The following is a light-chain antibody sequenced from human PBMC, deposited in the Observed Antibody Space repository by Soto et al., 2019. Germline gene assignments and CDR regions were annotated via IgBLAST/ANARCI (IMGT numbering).Light chain of an antibody. CDR1: SSNIGSNT. Sequence: QSVLPQPPSASGTPGQRVTISCSGSSSNIGSNTVNWYQQFPGTAPKLLIYSNNQRPSGVPDRFSGSKSGTSASLAISGLQSEDEADYYCAAWDDSLNGHVFGTGTKLTVL. CDR3: AAWDDSLNGHV. V-gene: IGLV1-44*01. J-gene: IGLJ1*01. CDR2: SNN.